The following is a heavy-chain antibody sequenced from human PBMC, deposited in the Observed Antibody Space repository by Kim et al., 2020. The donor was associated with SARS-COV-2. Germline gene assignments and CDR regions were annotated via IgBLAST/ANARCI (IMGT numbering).Heavy chain of an antibody. V-gene: IGHV3-30*02. CDR1: GFTLSSYA. Sequence: GGSLRLSCAASGFTLSSYAMHWVRQAPGKGLEWVAVIPFDGTNKYYGDSVKGRFTISRDNSKNTLYLQMNSLRAEDTAFYYCVKVGTSSVRDWFDPWGQGTLVTVSS. D-gene: IGHD2-2*01. J-gene: IGHJ5*02. CDR3: VKVGTSSVRDWFDP. CDR2: IPFDGTNK.